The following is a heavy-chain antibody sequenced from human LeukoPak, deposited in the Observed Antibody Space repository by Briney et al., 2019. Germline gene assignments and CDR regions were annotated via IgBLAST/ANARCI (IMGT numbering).Heavy chain of an antibody. CDR3: ARRDGAMVTGYYYGMDV. Sequence: SVKVSCKASGGTFSSYAISWVRRAPGQGLEWMGGIIPIFGTANYAQKFQGRVTITADESTSTAYMKLSSLRSEDTAVYYCARRDGAMVTGYYYGMDVWGQGTTVTVSS. V-gene: IGHV1-69*13. CDR2: IIPIFGTA. J-gene: IGHJ6*02. D-gene: IGHD5-18*01. CDR1: GGTFSSYA.